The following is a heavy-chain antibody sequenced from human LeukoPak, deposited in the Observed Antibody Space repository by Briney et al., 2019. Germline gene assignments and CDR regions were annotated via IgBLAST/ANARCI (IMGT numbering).Heavy chain of an antibody. CDR1: GFTFSSYS. D-gene: IGHD3-22*01. CDR2: ISSSSSYI. J-gene: IGHJ4*02. V-gene: IGHV3-21*01. CDR3: ARDGALGSYYDSSGYRFDY. Sequence: GGSLRLSCAASGFTFSSYSMNWVRQAPGKGLEWASCISSSSSYIYYADSVNGRFTISRDNAKNSLYLQMNSLRAEDTAVYYCARDGALGSYYDSSGYRFDYWGQGTLVTVSS.